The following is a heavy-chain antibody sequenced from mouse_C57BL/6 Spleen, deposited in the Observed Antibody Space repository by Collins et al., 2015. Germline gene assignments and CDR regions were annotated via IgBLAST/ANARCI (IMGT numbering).Heavy chain of an antibody. V-gene: IGHV1-14*01. Sequence: EVQLQQSGPELVKPGASVKMSCKASGYTFTSYVMHWVKQKPGQGLEWIGHINPYNDGTKYNEKFKGKATLTSDKSSSTAYMELSSLTSEDSAVYYCARGLLRLYFDVWGAGTTVTVSS. D-gene: IGHD1-2*01. J-gene: IGHJ1*01. CDR1: GYTFTSYV. CDR2: INPYNDGT. CDR3: ARGLLRLYFDV.